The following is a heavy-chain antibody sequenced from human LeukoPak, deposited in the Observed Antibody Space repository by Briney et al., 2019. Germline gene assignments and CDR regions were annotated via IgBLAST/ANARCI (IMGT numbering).Heavy chain of an antibody. CDR2: IIPILGIA. V-gene: IGHV1-69*04. J-gene: IGHJ4*02. CDR1: GGTFSSYT. D-gene: IGHD1-26*01. CDR3: ARDRGSYRVDY. Sequence: SVKLSCKASGGTFSSYTISWVGKAPGQGLEWMGRIIPILGIAKHGQKFQGRVTITADKSTSTAYMELSSLRSEDTAVYYCARDRGSYRVDYWGQGTLVTVSS.